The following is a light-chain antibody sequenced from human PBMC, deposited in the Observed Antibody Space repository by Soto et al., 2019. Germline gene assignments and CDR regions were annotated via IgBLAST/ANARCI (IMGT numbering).Light chain of an antibody. Sequence: EIVLTQSPGTLSLSPGERATLSCRASQSVSRNSLAWYQQKPGRAPRLLIYGASSRATGIPDRFSGSGSGTDFILTISRLEPEDFAVFYCQQYGSSLYTFGQGTKLEIK. J-gene: IGKJ2*01. CDR1: QSVSRNS. CDR2: GAS. V-gene: IGKV3-20*01. CDR3: QQYGSSLYT.